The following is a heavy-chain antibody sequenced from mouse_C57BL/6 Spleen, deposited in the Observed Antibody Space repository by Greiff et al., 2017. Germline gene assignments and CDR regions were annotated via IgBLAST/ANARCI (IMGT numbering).Heavy chain of an antibody. CDR3: ARPPDSSGYGFAY. CDR2: INPSSGYT. V-gene: IGHV1-7*01. D-gene: IGHD3-2*02. CDR1: GYTFTSYW. Sequence: VKLVESGAELAKPGASVKLSCKASGYTFTSYWMHWVKQRPGQGLEWIGYINPSSGYTKYNQKFKDKATLTADKSSSTAYMQLSSLTYEDSAVYYCARPPDSSGYGFAYWGQGTLVTVSA. J-gene: IGHJ3*01.